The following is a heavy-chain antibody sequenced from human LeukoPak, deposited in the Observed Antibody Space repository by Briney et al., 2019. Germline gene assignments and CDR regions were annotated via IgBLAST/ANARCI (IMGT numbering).Heavy chain of an antibody. Sequence: GGSLRLSCAASGFTVSSNYMTWVRQAPGKGLEWVSVIYKNAITFHADTVKGRFTISRDNSKNTLHLQMNNLRADDTAVYYCARSLRVRGVPDYMDVWGKGTTVTVSS. D-gene: IGHD3-10*01. CDR1: GFTVSSNY. CDR3: ARSLRVRGVPDYMDV. J-gene: IGHJ6*03. CDR2: IYKNAIT. V-gene: IGHV3-53*01.